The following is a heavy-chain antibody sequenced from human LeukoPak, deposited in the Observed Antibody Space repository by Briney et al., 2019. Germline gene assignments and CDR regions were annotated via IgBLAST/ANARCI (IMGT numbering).Heavy chain of an antibody. CDR2: IYHSGST. V-gene: IGHV4-39*07. D-gene: IGHD6-13*01. CDR1: GGSISSSSYY. J-gene: IGHJ6*03. Sequence: PSETLSLTCTVSGGSISSSSYYWGWIRQPPGKGLEWIGSIYHSGSTYYNPSLKSRVTISVDTSKNQFSLKLSSVTAADTAVYYCARAQAGYSSSWSYYYYYYMDVWGKGTTVTVSS. CDR3: ARAQAGYSSSWSYYYYYYMDV.